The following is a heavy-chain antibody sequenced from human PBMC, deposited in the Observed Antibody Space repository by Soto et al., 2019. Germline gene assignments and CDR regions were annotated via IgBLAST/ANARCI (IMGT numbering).Heavy chain of an antibody. D-gene: IGHD6-19*01. CDR1: GFSFSNYA. CDR2: ISGSGGSA. J-gene: IGHJ3*01. CDR3: VREASGLYSRGSFDF. Sequence: PGGSLRLSCAASGFSFSNYAMNWVRQAPGKGLEWVAVISGSGGSASYADYVQGRFTISRDNSNNTLYLQMNSLRAEDTAIYSCVREASGLYSRGSFDFWGRGTMVTVSS. V-gene: IGHV3-23*01.